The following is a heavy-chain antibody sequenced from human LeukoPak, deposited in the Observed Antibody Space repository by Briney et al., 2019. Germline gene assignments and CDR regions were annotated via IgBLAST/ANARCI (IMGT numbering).Heavy chain of an antibody. Sequence: SETLSLTCTVSGGSISSYYWSWIRQPPGKGLEWIGYISYSGSTNYNPSLKSRVTISIDTSKNQFSLKLRSVTAADTAIYYCARQGYDILTGYVDAFDIWGQGTMVTVSS. J-gene: IGHJ3*02. CDR3: ARQGYDILTGYVDAFDI. V-gene: IGHV4-59*08. CDR1: GGSISSYY. D-gene: IGHD3-9*01. CDR2: ISYSGST.